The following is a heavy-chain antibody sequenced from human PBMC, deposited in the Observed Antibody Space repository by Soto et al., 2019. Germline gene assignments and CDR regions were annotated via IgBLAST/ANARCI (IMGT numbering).Heavy chain of an antibody. CDR1: GSTFSSYG. D-gene: IGHD3-9*01. V-gene: IGHV3-33*01. CDR3: ARPFYDVLTGWGPVDY. J-gene: IGHJ4*02. CDR2: VWYDGTNK. Sequence: QVQLVESGGGVVQPGRSLRLSCAGSGSTFSSYGIHWVRQAPGKGLEWVAIVWYDGTNKYYADSVKGRFTVSRDNSKNTVYLQMKSLRVEDTAVYHCARPFYDVLTGWGPVDYWGQGTLVTVSS.